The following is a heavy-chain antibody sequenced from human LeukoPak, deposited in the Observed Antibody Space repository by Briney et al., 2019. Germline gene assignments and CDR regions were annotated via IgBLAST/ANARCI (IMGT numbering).Heavy chain of an antibody. J-gene: IGHJ4*02. V-gene: IGHV4-34*01. CDR2: INHSGST. Sequence: PSETLSLTCAVYGGSFSGYYWSWIRQPPGKGLEWIGEINHSGSTNYNPSLKSRVTISVDTSKNQFSLKLSSVTAADTAVYYCATNSGIYYPFDCWGQGALVTVSS. D-gene: IGHD3-10*01. CDR3: ATNSGIYYPFDC. CDR1: GGSFSGYY.